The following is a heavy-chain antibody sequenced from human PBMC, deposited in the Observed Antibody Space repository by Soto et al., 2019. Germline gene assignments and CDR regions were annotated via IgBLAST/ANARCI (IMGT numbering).Heavy chain of an antibody. CDR1: GESLTAYF. CDR2: ISHGEGT. Sequence: PSETLSLTCAVSGESLTAYFWTWIRQSPGKGLEWIGEISHGEGTDYNPSLKSRVTISVDTSKSQFSLKLSSVTAADTAVYYCARLLYGSGSWFDPWGQGTLVTVSS. D-gene: IGHD3-10*01. V-gene: IGHV4-34*01. CDR3: ARLLYGSGSWFDP. J-gene: IGHJ5*02.